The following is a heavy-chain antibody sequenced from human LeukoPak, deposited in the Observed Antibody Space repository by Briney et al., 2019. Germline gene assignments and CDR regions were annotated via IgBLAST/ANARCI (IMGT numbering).Heavy chain of an antibody. CDR1: GYTFTSYG. CDR3: ARQNVVDTAFYYYYYMDV. CDR2: ISAYNGNT. V-gene: IGHV1-18*01. J-gene: IGHJ6*03. Sequence: ASVKVSCKASGYTFTSYGISWVRHAPGQGLEWMGWISAYNGNTNYAQKLQGRVTMTTDTSTSTAYMELRSLRSDDTAVYYCARQNVVDTAFYYYYYMDVWGKGTTVTVSS. D-gene: IGHD5-18*01.